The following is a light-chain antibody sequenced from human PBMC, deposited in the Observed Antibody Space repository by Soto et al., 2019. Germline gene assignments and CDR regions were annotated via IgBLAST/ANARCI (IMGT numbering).Light chain of an antibody. V-gene: IGLV2-14*01. CDR1: SSDVGDWNY. CDR2: EVS. Sequence: QSVLTQPAALSGSPGQSITISCTGTSSDVGDWNYVSWYQQHPGKAPRVMIYEVSNRPSGVSDRFSGSKSGNTASLTISGLQPDDAADYFCGSYTSSTTLLVFGGGTKLTVL. CDR3: GSYTSSTTLLV. J-gene: IGLJ1*01.